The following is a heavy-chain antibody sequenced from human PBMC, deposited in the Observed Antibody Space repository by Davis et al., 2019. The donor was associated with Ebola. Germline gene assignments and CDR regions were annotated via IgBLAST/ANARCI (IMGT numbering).Heavy chain of an antibody. CDR2: IDWDDDK. Sequence: SGPTLVKPTQTLTLTCTFSGFSLSTSGMRVSWIRQPPGKALEWLARIDWDDDKFYSTSLKTRLTISQDTSKNQVVLTMTNMDPVDTATYYCAHSDYGDYVQWGQGTLVTVSS. V-gene: IGHV2-70*04. CDR1: GFSLSTSGMR. CDR3: AHSDYGDYVQ. J-gene: IGHJ4*02. D-gene: IGHD4-17*01.